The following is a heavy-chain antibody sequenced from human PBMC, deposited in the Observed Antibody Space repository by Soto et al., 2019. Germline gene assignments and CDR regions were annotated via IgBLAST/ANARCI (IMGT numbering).Heavy chain of an antibody. Sequence: EVQLLESGGGLVQPGGSLRLSCAASGFTFSSYAMRWVRQAPGKGLEWVSAISGSGDSTYYADSVKGRFTTSRDNSNNTLYLQMNSLRAEDTAVYYCARRGSGSYYDYWGQGTLVTVSS. CDR3: ARRGSGSYYDY. D-gene: IGHD1-26*01. CDR2: ISGSGDST. V-gene: IGHV3-23*01. CDR1: GFTFSSYA. J-gene: IGHJ4*02.